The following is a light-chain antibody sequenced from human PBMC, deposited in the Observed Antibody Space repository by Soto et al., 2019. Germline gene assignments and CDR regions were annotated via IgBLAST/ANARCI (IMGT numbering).Light chain of an antibody. CDR3: QQHNQWPIT. V-gene: IGKV3D-20*02. Sequence: EIVLTQSPGTLSLSPGERATLSCRASQSVSSSYLAWYQQKPGQAPRLLIYGASSRATGIPDRFSGSVSGTDFTLTINSLQSEDSAVYYCQQHNQWPITFGQGTRLEIK. CDR1: QSVSSSY. J-gene: IGKJ5*01. CDR2: GAS.